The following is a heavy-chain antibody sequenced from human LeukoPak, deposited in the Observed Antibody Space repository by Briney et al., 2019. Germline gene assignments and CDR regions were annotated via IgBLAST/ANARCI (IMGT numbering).Heavy chain of an antibody. V-gene: IGHV1-8*03. CDR3: ARCRDPEGIGAFDI. CDR2: MNPNSGNT. Sequence: ASVKVSCKASGYTFTSYYMHWVRQAPGQGLEWMGWMNPNSGNTGYAQKFQGRVTITRNTSISTAYMELSSLRSEDTAVYYCARCRDPEGIGAFDIWGQGTMVTVSS. J-gene: IGHJ3*02. CDR1: GYTFTSYY. D-gene: IGHD5-24*01.